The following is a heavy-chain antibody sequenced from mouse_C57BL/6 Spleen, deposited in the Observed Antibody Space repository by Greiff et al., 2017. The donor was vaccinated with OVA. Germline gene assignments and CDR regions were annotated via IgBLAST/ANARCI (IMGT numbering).Heavy chain of an antibody. Sequence: EVQLVESGAELVRPGASVKLSCTASGFNIKDDYMHWVKQRPEQGLEWIGWIDPENGDTEYASKFQGKATITADTSSNTAYLQLSSLTSEDTAVYYCTTGLGRKGFDYWGQGTTLTVSS. V-gene: IGHV14-4*01. CDR3: TTGLGRKGFDY. D-gene: IGHD4-1*01. CDR1: GFNIKDDY. CDR2: IDPENGDT. J-gene: IGHJ2*01.